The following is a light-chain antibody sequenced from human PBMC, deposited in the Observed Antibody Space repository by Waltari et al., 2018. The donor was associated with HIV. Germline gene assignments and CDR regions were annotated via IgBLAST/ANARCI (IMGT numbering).Light chain of an antibody. CDR3: QSYDSSLSVV. J-gene: IGLJ2*01. CDR2: VNS. V-gene: IGLV1-40*01. Sequence: QSVLTQPPSVSGAPGQRVTISCTGSSSNIGAGSDVHWYQQLPVTAPKLPISVNSNLPSGVPYRFSGSKSGTSASLAITGLQAEDEADYYCQSYDSSLSVVFGGGTKLTVL. CDR1: SSNIGAGSD.